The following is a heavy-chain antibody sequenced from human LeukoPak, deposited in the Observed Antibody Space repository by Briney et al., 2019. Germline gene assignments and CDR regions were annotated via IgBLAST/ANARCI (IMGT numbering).Heavy chain of an antibody. J-gene: IGHJ4*02. V-gene: IGHV1-2*02. Sequence: ASVKASCKASGYTFTAYYIHWVRQAPGQGLEWMGWISPNSGGTNYAQKFQGRVTVTRDTSISTAYMELSGLISDDTAVYYCARGRAQNEDQWLLQGYWGQGTLVTISS. CDR3: ARGRAQNEDQWLLQGY. D-gene: IGHD5-12*01. CDR2: ISPNSGGT. CDR1: GYTFTAYY.